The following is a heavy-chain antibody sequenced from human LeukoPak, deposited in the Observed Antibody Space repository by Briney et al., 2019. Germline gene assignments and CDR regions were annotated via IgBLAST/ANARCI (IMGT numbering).Heavy chain of an antibody. Sequence: SQTLSLTCTVSGGSISSGSYYWRWLRQPAGKGLEWIGRIYTSGSTNYNPSLKSRVTISVDTSKNQFSLKLSSVTAADTAVYYCARAAYGSGSYYRAFDYWGQGTLVTVSS. CDR2: IYTSGST. V-gene: IGHV4-61*02. J-gene: IGHJ4*02. D-gene: IGHD3-10*01. CDR1: GGSISSGSYY. CDR3: ARAAYGSGSYYRAFDY.